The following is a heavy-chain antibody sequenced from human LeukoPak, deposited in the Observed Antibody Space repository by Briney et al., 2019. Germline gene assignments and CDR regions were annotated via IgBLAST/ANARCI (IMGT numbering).Heavy chain of an antibody. J-gene: IGHJ4*02. Sequence: SEALSLTCTVSGGSIRRYYWSWIRQPAGKGLEWIGRIYTSGSTNYNPSLKSRVTMSVNTYKNQFSLKLSSVTAADTAVYYCAREGYYGSGSYKDYWGQGTLVTVSS. V-gene: IGHV4-4*07. CDR2: IYTSGST. D-gene: IGHD3-10*01. CDR1: GGSIRRYY. CDR3: AREGYYGSGSYKDY.